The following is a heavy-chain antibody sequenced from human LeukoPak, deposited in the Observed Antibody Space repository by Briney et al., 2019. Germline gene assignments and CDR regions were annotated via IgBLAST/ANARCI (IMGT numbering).Heavy chain of an antibody. Sequence: ASVKVSCKASGGTFSSYAISWVRQAPGQGLEWMGRIIPILGIANYAQKFQGRVTITADKSTSTAYMELSSLRSEDTAVYYCASVPGVSIDYWGQGTLVTVPS. CDR1: GGTFSSYA. CDR2: IIPILGIA. V-gene: IGHV1-69*04. D-gene: IGHD6-13*01. CDR3: ASVPGVSIDY. J-gene: IGHJ4*02.